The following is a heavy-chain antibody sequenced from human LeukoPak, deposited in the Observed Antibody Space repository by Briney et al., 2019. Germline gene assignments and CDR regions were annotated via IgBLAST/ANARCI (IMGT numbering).Heavy chain of an antibody. Sequence: GGSLRLSCAASGFIFSSYSMTWVRQAPGKALEWVAYITTSSGTIYYADSVKDRFAISRDNVRNSLNLQMNSLRAEDTAVYYCARDDSYDAFDIWGQGTMVTVSS. CDR1: GFIFSSYS. CDR3: ARDDSYDAFDI. CDR2: ITTSSGTI. J-gene: IGHJ3*02. D-gene: IGHD2-15*01. V-gene: IGHV3-48*01.